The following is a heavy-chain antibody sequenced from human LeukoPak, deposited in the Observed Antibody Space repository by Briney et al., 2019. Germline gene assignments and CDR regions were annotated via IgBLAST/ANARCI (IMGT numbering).Heavy chain of an antibody. CDR3: ARDRPYYYGSGSYYQYGMDV. J-gene: IGHJ6*02. CDR2: INPNSGGT. V-gene: IGHV1-2*02. CDR1: GYTFTGYY. Sequence: ASVKVSCKASGYTFTGYYMHWVRQAPGQGLGWMGWINPNSGGTNYAQKFQGRVTMTRDTSISTAYMELSRLRSDDTAVYYCARDRPYYYGSGSYYQYGMDVWGQGTTVTVSS. D-gene: IGHD3-10*01.